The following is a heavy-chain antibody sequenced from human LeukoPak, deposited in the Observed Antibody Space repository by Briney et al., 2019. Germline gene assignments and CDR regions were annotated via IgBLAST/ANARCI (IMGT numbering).Heavy chain of an antibody. CDR1: GITVSSNY. D-gene: IGHD6-19*01. J-gene: IGHJ4*02. V-gene: IGHV3-21*01. CDR3: ARDVSGWYYFDY. Sequence: PGGSLRLSCAASGITVSSNYMSWVRQAPGKGLEWVSSISSSSSYIYADSVKGRFTISRDNAKNSLYLQMNSLRAEDTAVYYCARDVSGWYYFDYWGQGTLVTVSS. CDR2: ISSSSSY.